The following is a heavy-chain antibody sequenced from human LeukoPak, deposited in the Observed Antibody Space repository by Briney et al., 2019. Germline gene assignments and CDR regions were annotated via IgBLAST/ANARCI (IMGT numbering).Heavy chain of an antibody. CDR2: IYYSGST. J-gene: IGHJ6*02. CDR3: ARHRRSTSWKNYYGMDV. D-gene: IGHD2-2*01. CDR1: GGSISSYY. Sequence: PSETLSLTCTVSGGSISSYYWSWIRQPPGKGLEWIGYIYYSGSTNYNPSLKSRVTISVDTSKNQFSLKLSSVTAADTAVYYCARHRRSTSWKNYYGMDVWGQGTTVTVSS. V-gene: IGHV4-59*01.